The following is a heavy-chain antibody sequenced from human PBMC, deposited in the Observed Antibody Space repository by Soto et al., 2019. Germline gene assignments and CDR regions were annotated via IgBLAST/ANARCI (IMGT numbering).Heavy chain of an antibody. CDR1: GFTFSSYG. V-gene: IGHV3-30*18. D-gene: IGHD6-19*01. J-gene: IGHJ4*02. CDR2: ISYDGSNK. Sequence: QVQLVESGGGVVQPGRSVRLSCAASGFTFSSYGMHWVRQAPGKGLEWVAVISYDGSNKYYADSVKGRFTISRDNSKNTLYLQMNSLRAEDTAVYYCAKLIAVAGTGDYWGQATLVTVSS. CDR3: AKLIAVAGTGDY.